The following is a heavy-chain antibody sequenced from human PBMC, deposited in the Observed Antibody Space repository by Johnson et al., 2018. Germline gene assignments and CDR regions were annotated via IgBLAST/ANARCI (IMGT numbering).Heavy chain of an antibody. CDR2: INSGNGNT. D-gene: IGHD5-12*01. CDR3: ARLQLGGYDYFDY. Sequence: QVQLVQSGAEVRKPGASVKISCKASGYTMKRYGLHWVRQAPGQGPEWMGWINSGNGNTKYSQKFQGRFTFTSDASASKAYMELRGLRSEDTALYCCARLQLGGYDYFDYWGQGTRVTVSS. J-gene: IGHJ4*02. V-gene: IGHV1-3*04. CDR1: GYTMKRYG.